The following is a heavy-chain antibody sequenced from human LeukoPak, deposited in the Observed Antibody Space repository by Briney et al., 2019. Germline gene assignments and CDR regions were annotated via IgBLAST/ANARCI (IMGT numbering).Heavy chain of an antibody. J-gene: IGHJ5*02. Sequence: PGGSLRLSCAASGFTFSSCAMSWVRQAPGKGLEWVSAISGSGGSTYYADSVKGRFTISRDNSKNTLYLQMNSLRAEDTAVYYCAKGLEIVVVITAMFDPWGQGTLVTVSS. CDR1: GFTFSSCA. D-gene: IGHD3-22*01. V-gene: IGHV3-23*01. CDR2: ISGSGGST. CDR3: AKGLEIVVVITAMFDP.